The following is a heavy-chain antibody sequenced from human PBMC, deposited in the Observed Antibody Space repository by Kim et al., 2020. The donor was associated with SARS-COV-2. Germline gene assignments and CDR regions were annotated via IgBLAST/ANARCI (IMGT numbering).Heavy chain of an antibody. Sequence: SETLSLTCAVYGGSFSGYYWSWIRQPPGKGLEWIGEINHSGSTNYNPSLKSRVTISVDTSKNQFSLKLSSVTAADTAVYYCARGPTQAPIAAARKAPFHWGQGTLVTVSS. D-gene: IGHD6-13*01. CDR1: GGSFSGYY. CDR3: ARGPTQAPIAAARKAPFH. CDR2: INHSGST. V-gene: IGHV4-34*01. J-gene: IGHJ4*02.